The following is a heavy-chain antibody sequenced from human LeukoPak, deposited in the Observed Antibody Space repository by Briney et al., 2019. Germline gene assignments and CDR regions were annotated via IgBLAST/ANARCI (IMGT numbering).Heavy chain of an antibody. J-gene: IGHJ4*02. CDR3: ARGGDYYDSSGYYFYY. Sequence: GASVKVSCKASGGTFSSYAISWVRQAPGQGLEWMGGIIPIFGTANYAQKFQGRVTITADESTSTAYMELSSLRSEDTAVYYCARGGDYYDSSGYYFYYWGQGTLVTVSS. V-gene: IGHV1-69*13. D-gene: IGHD3-22*01. CDR1: GGTFSSYA. CDR2: IIPIFGTA.